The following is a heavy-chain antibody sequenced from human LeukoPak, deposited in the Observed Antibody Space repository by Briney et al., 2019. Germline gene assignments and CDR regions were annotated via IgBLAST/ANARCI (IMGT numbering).Heavy chain of an antibody. V-gene: IGHV3-66*02. J-gene: IGHJ4*02. Sequence: PGRSLRLSCAASGFTVSSNYMSWVRQAPGKGLEWVSVIYSGGSTYYADSVKGRFTISRDNSKNTLYLQMNSLRAEDTAVYYCARGSGSYGVPFDYWGQGTLVTVSS. CDR2: IYSGGST. D-gene: IGHD1-26*01. CDR1: GFTVSSNY. CDR3: ARGSGSYGVPFDY.